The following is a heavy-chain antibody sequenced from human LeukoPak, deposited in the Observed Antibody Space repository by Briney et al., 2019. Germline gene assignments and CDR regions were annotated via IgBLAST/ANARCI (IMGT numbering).Heavy chain of an antibody. CDR3: ARDGGIGFPFDF. CDR1: GFTFSGYW. V-gene: IGHV3-7*01. J-gene: IGHJ4*02. CDR2: IRHDGSDK. D-gene: IGHD3-16*01. Sequence: GGSLRLSCAASGFTFSGYWMSWVRQAPGKGLEWVANIRHDGSDKYHVDSVKGRFTISRDNAKNSLSLQMNSLRVEDTAVYYCARDGGIGFPFDFWGQGTLVTVSS.